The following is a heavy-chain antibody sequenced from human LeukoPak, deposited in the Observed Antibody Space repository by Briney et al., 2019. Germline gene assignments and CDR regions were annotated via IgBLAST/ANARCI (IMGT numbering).Heavy chain of an antibody. D-gene: IGHD6-6*01. J-gene: IGHJ4*02. Sequence: GGSLRLSCAASGFTFDDYAMHWVRQAPGKGLEWVSGISWNSGSIGYADSVKGRFTISRDNAKNSLYLQMNSLRAEDTALYYCAKDPSYSSSSGYFDYWGQGTPVTVSS. CDR2: ISWNSGSI. V-gene: IGHV3-9*01. CDR3: AKDPSYSSSSGYFDY. CDR1: GFTFDDYA.